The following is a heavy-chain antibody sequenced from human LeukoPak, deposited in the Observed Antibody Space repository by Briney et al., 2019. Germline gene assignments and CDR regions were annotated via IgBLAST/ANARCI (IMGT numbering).Heavy chain of an antibody. Sequence: SQTLSLTCTVSGGSISSGGYYWSWIRQHPGKGLEWIGYIYYSGSTYYNPSLKSRVTISVDTSKNQFSLKLSSVTAADTAVYYCAGRGYCDSSGHTGDYWGQGTLVTVSS. CDR3: AGRGYCDSSGHTGDY. D-gene: IGHD3-22*01. J-gene: IGHJ4*02. V-gene: IGHV4-31*03. CDR2: IYYSGST. CDR1: GGSISSGGYY.